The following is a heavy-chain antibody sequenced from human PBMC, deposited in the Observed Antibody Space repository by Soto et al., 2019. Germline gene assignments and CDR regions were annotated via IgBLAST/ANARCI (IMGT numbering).Heavy chain of an antibody. CDR2: IYTTWST. Sequence: SETLSLTCTVSGGSITNYYWSWIRLPAGKGLEWIGRIYTTWSTNYNPSLKSRVTMSVDTSKNQFSLKLTSVTAADTAVYYCARLGYSSGWYRWFDPWGQGTLVTVSS. D-gene: IGHD6-19*01. V-gene: IGHV4-4*07. CDR1: GGSITNYY. CDR3: ARLGYSSGWYRWFDP. J-gene: IGHJ5*02.